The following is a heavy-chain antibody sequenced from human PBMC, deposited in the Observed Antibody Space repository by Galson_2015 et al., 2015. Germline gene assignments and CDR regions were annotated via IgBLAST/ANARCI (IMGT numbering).Heavy chain of an antibody. CDR3: ARVSRVVVPAAYPAGDV. Sequence: SLRLSCAASGFTFSSYSMNWVRQAPGKGLEWVSYISSSSSTIYYADSVKGRFTISRGNAKNSLYLQMNSLRAEDTAVYYCARVSRVVVPAAYPAGDVWGQGTTVTVSS. V-gene: IGHV3-48*01. CDR1: GFTFSSYS. D-gene: IGHD2-2*01. J-gene: IGHJ6*02. CDR2: ISSSSSTI.